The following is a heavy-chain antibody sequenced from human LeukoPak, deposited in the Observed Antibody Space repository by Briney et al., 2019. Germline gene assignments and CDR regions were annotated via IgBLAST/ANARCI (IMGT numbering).Heavy chain of an antibody. J-gene: IGHJ5*02. V-gene: IGHV1-2*02. D-gene: IGHD3-10*01. CDR3: ARVTAIWFGESPNNWFDP. CDR1: GYTFTGYY. CDR2: INPNSGGT. Sequence: RWASVKVSCKASGYTFTGYYMHWVRQAPGQGLEWMGWINPNSGGTNYAQKLQGRVTMTRDTSISTAYMELSRLRSDDTAVYYCARVTAIWFGESPNNWFDPWGQGTLVTVSS.